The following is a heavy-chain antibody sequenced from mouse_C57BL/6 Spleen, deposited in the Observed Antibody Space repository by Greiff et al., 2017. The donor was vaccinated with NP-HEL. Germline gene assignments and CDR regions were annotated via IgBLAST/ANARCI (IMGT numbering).Heavy chain of an antibody. J-gene: IGHJ4*01. D-gene: IGHD2-5*01. V-gene: IGHV1-64*01. Sequence: QVQLQQPGAELVKPGASVKLSCKASGYTFTSYWMHWVKQRPGQGLEWIGMIHPNSGSTNYNEKFKSKATLTVDKSSSTAYMQLSSLTSEDSAVYYCARSASYYSNHGYAMDYWGQGTSVTVSS. CDR1: GYTFTSYW. CDR2: IHPNSGST. CDR3: ARSASYYSNHGYAMDY.